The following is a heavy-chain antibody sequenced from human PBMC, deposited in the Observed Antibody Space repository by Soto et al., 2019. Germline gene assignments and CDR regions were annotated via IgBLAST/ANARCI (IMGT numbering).Heavy chain of an antibody. CDR3: ARGDGTGLYNSGWSPRY. D-gene: IGHD6-19*01. V-gene: IGHV3-13*01. J-gene: IGHJ4*02. Sequence: EVQLEESGGGLVQPGGSLRLSCVTSGFMFSIFDMHWVRQTTGRGLEWVSGVGTLHDTYYTHSGRGRFTISRENAKNSLYLQMNNLRAEDTGLYYCARGDGTGLYNSGWSPRYWGQGTLVTVSS. CDR1: GFMFSIFD. CDR2: VGTLHDT.